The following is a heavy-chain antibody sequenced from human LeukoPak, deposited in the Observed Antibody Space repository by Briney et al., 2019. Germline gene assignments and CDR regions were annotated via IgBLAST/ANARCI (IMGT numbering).Heavy chain of an antibody. J-gene: IGHJ6*02. CDR3: AREYYYDSSGYFGAYGMDV. Sequence: ASVKVSCKASGYTFTGYYMHWVRQAPGQGLEWMGWINAGNGNTKYSQKFQGRVTITRDTSASTAYMELSSLRSEDTAVYYCAREYYYDSSGYFGAYGMDVWGQGTTVTVSS. CDR2: INAGNGNT. CDR1: GYTFTGYY. V-gene: IGHV1-3*01. D-gene: IGHD3-22*01.